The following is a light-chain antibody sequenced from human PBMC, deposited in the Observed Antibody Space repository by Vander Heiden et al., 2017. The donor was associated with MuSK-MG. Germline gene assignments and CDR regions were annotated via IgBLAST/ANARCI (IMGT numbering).Light chain of an antibody. CDR2: GAS. CDR1: QSISNY. V-gene: IGKV1-39*01. CDR3: LRSARAGWR. J-gene: IGKJ1*01. Sequence: DIQMTQSPSSLSASVGDRVTITCRASQSISNYFNWYQQKPGKAPKLLIYGASTLQSEVPSRFSGSGSGTDFTLTMSSLQPEDFATYYCLRSARAGWRFGSETKV.